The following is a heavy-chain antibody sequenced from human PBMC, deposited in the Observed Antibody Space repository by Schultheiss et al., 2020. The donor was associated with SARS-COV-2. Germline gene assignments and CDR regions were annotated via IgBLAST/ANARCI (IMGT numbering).Heavy chain of an antibody. CDR2: MFYTDNT. CDR3: AGTSDIVVAVATA. V-gene: IGHV4-39*01. CDR1: GGSISRSGYY. D-gene: IGHD2-15*01. J-gene: IGHJ1*01. Sequence: SETLSLTCTVSGGSISRSGYYWGWIRQSPGKGLEWIGSMFYTDNTYYNPPLKSRVTISADTSKNQFSLKLRSVTATDTAVYYCAGTSDIVVAVATAWGQGTLVTVSS.